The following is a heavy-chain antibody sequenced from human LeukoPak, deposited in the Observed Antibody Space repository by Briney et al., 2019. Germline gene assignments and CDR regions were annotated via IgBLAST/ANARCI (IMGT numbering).Heavy chain of an antibody. Sequence: GGSLRLSCAASGFTFSSYSINWVRQAPGKGLEWVSSISSSSTYIYYADSVKGRFTISRDNAKNSLYLQMNSLRAEDTAVYYCAKSSDIVVVPAAYYFDYWGQGTLVTVSS. V-gene: IGHV3-21*04. D-gene: IGHD2-2*01. CDR3: AKSSDIVVVPAAYYFDY. CDR1: GFTFSSYS. CDR2: ISSSSTYI. J-gene: IGHJ4*02.